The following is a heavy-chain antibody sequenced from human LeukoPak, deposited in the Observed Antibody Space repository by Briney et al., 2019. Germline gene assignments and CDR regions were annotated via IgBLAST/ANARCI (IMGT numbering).Heavy chain of an antibody. CDR1: GGSISSSS. J-gene: IGHJ4*02. CDR2: IRSKANNDAT. Sequence: PSETLSLTCTVSGGSISSSSYYWGWVRQASGKGLEWVGRIRSKANNDATAYAASVKGRFTISRDDSKNTAYLQMNSLKTEDTAVYYCTRPDDYGDYWGQGTLVTVSS. V-gene: IGHV3-73*01. CDR3: TRPDDYGDY.